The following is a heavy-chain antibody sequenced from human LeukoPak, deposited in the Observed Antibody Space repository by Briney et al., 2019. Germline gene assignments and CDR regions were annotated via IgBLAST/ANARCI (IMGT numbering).Heavy chain of an antibody. CDR3: ARDLHGAYYDSSGYPGAFDI. CDR2: ISSSSSTI. V-gene: IGHV3-48*02. CDR1: GFTFSSYS. D-gene: IGHD3-22*01. J-gene: IGHJ3*02. Sequence: GGSLRLTCAASGFTFSSYSMNWVRQAPGKGLEWVSYISSSSSTIYYADSVKGRFTISRDNAKNSLYLQMNSLRDEDTAVYYCARDLHGAYYDSSGYPGAFDIWGQGTMVTVSS.